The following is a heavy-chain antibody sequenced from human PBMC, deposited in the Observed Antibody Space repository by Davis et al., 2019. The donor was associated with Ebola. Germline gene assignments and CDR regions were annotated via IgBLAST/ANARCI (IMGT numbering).Heavy chain of an antibody. CDR1: GFTFSSYA. Sequence: GESLKISCAASGFTFSSYAMHWVRQAPGKGLEWVAVISYDGSNKYYADSVKGRFTISRDNSKNTLYLQMNSLRAEDTAVYYCARDVSGYNYFDYWGQGTLVTVSS. V-gene: IGHV3-30*04. D-gene: IGHD3-3*01. CDR3: ARDVSGYNYFDY. CDR2: ISYDGSNK. J-gene: IGHJ4*02.